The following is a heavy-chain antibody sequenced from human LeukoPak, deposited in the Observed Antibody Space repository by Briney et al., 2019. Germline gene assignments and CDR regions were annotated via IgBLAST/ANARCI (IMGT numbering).Heavy chain of an antibody. CDR2: IFSADST. Sequence: GGSLRLSCAASGFTVSNNGMSWLRQAPGKGLEWVSIIFSADSTYFSDCLKDRFSISRDPYKNPLYLQMHSLRAEDTAVYYCARVENSYDFHYWGKGTLVTVSS. D-gene: IGHD5-24*01. V-gene: IGHV3-53*01. CDR3: ARVENSYDFHY. CDR1: GFTVSNNG. J-gene: IGHJ4*02.